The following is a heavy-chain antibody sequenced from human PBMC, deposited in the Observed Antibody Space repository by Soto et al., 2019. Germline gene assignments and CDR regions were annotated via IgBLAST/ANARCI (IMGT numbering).Heavy chain of an antibody. D-gene: IGHD6-13*01. CDR2: ISGSGGST. J-gene: IGHJ6*02. CDR3: ARDPLTYSSSWYYDYYYYYGMDV. CDR1: GFTFSSYA. Sequence: PGGSLRLCCAASGFTFSSYAMSWVRQAPGKGLEWVPAISGSGGSTYYADSVKGRFTISRDNSKNTLYLQMNSLRAEDTAVYYCARDPLTYSSSWYYDYYYYYGMDVWGQGTTVTVSS. V-gene: IGHV3-23*01.